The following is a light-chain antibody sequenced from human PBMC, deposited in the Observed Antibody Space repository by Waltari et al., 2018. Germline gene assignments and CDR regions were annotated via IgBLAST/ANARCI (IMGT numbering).Light chain of an antibody. Sequence: QSALTPPASVSGSPGQSITISCTGTSHDVVGYGSVSWYQQYPGKAPKLIIYEVSYRPSGISTRFSGSKSGNTASLTISGLQAEDEADYYCSSHTATVPHVFGTGTRVTVV. CDR1: SHDVVGYGS. J-gene: IGLJ1*01. CDR2: EVS. CDR3: SSHTATVPHV. V-gene: IGLV2-14*01.